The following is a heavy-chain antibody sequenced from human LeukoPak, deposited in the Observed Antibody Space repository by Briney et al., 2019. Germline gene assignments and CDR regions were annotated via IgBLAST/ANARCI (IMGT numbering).Heavy chain of an antibody. D-gene: IGHD2-2*01. V-gene: IGHV3-23*01. CDR2: ISGSGGST. CDR3: AKDRVVILAYYYYYGMDV. J-gene: IGHJ6*02. Sequence: PGGSLRLSCAASGFTFSSYAMSWVRQAPGKGLEWVSGISGSGGSTYYADSVKGRFTISRDNSKNTLYLQMNSLRAEDTAIYYCAKDRVVILAYYYYYGMDVWGRGTTVTVSS. CDR1: GFTFSSYA.